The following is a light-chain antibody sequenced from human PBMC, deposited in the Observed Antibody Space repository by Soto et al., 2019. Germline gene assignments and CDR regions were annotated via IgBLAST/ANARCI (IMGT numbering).Light chain of an antibody. CDR2: DAS. J-gene: IGKJ1*01. CDR3: QHYNSYSEA. CDR1: RGIGST. V-gene: IGKV3D-15*01. Sequence: EVMMTQSPATLSVSQGERATLSCRASRGIGSTLAWYQQKPGQTPRLLIYDASNRATGIPARFSGSGSGTEFTLTISSLQPDDFATYYCQHYNSYSEAFGQGTNVDIK.